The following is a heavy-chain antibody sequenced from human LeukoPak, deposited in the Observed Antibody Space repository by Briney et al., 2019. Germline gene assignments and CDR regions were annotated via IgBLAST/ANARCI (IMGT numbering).Heavy chain of an antibody. J-gene: IGHJ6*02. Sequence: ASVKVSCKVSGYTLTELSMHRVRQAPGKGLEWMGGFDPEDGETIYAQKFQGRVTMTEDTSTDTAYMELSNLRSEDTAVYYCATGKSIVADYYYYGMDVWGQGTTVTVSS. CDR2: FDPEDGET. CDR1: GYTLTELS. CDR3: ATGKSIVADYYYYGMDV. V-gene: IGHV1-24*01. D-gene: IGHD3-22*01.